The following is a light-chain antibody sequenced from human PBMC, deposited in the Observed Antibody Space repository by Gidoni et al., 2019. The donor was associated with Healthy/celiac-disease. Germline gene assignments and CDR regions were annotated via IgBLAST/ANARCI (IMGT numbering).Light chain of an antibody. CDR1: SSDVGSYNR. J-gene: IGLJ3*02. CDR2: EGS. V-gene: IGLV2-23*01. CDR3: CSYAGSWV. Sequence: QSALTQPASVSGSPGQSLTISCTGTSSDVGSYNRVSWSQQHPGKAPKLMIYEGSKRPSGVSNRFSGSKSGNTASLTISGLQAEDEADYYCCSYAGSWVFGGGTKLTVL.